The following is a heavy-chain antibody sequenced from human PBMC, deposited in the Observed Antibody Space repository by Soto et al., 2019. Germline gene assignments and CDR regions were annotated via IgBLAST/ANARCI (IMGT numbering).Heavy chain of an antibody. J-gene: IGHJ4*02. D-gene: IGHD6-13*01. CDR2: IYYIGST. CDR3: ARSRYSSRWFADY. V-gene: IGHV4-59*01. CDR1: DGSISFYY. Sequence: SETLSLSCTFPDGSISFYYWSWIRQPPGKGLEWIGYIYYIGSTNYNPSLKSRVTMSVDTSKNQFSLKLSSVTAADTAVYYCARSRYSSRWFADYWGQGTLVTVSS.